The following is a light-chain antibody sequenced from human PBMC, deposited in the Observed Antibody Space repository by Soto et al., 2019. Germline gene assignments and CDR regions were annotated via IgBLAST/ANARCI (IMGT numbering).Light chain of an antibody. J-gene: IGKJ1*01. Sequence: DIVMTQSPDSLAVSLGERATIDCKSSQSVLYSSNDKNFLAWYQQKPGQPPKLLIYWASTRESGVPDRFSGSGSGTDFTLTISSLQAADVAVYYCQQYYSTPRTVGQGTKVEI. CDR3: QQYYSTPRT. V-gene: IGKV4-1*01. CDR2: WAS. CDR1: QSVLYSSNDKNF.